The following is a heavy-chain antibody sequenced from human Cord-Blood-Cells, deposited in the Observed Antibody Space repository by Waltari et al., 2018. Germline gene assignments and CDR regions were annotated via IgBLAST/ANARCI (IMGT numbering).Heavy chain of an antibody. V-gene: IGHV3-30-3*01. Sequence: QVQLVESGGGVVQPGRSLRLSCAASGFPFSRYAMHWVRQAPGKGLEWVAVISYDGSNKYYADSVKGRFTISRDNSKNTLYLQMNSLRAEDTAVYYCARDYYDFWSGYYPFDYWGQGTLVTVSS. D-gene: IGHD3-3*01. J-gene: IGHJ4*02. CDR3: ARDYYDFWSGYYPFDY. CDR2: ISYDGSNK. CDR1: GFPFSRYA.